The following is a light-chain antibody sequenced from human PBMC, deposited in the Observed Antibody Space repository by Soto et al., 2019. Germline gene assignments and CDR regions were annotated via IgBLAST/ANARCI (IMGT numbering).Light chain of an antibody. CDR3: SSYTNSSTVV. CDR2: EVS. J-gene: IGLJ2*01. V-gene: IGLV2-14*01. Sequence: QSVLTQPASVSGSPGQSITISCTGTSSDVGGYNYVSWYQQHPGKVPKLMIYEVSNRPSGVSNRFSGSKSGNTASLTISGLQAEDEADYYCSSYTNSSTVVFGGGTKVTVL. CDR1: SSDVGGYNY.